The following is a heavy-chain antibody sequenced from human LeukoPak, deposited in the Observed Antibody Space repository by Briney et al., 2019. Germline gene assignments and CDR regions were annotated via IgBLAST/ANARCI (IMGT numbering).Heavy chain of an antibody. CDR1: DYSITRGYY. CDR2: IYHSGST. Sequence: SETLSLTCTVSDYSITRGYYWGWIRQPPGKGLEWIGNIYHSGSTYYNPSLKSRVTISVDTSKNHFSLNLRSVTAADTAVYYCVRQMYYYGSGSQEYYYYMDVWGKGTTVTVSS. CDR3: VRQMYYYGSGSQEYYYYMDV. D-gene: IGHD3-10*01. J-gene: IGHJ6*03. V-gene: IGHV4-38-2*02.